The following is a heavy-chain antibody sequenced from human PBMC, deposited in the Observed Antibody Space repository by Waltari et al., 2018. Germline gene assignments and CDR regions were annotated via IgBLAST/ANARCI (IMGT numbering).Heavy chain of an antibody. V-gene: IGHV3-9*01. CDR1: GFKFEDYA. Sequence: EVQLVESGGVLVEPGRSLRLSCAASGFKFEDYAMHWVRQAPGEGLELAASISLNTAAVVYGPSVKSRFAISRDAAKNSLYLQMNSLRPDDTAVYHCVRSQGAVGGRGYYFDYWGQGSPVTVSS. CDR3: VRSQGAVGGRGYYFDY. CDR2: ISLNTAAV. J-gene: IGHJ4*02. D-gene: IGHD6-19*01.